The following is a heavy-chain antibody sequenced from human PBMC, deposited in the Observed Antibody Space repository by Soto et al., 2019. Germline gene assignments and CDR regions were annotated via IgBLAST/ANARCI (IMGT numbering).Heavy chain of an antibody. CDR2: ISSRGSTI. J-gene: IGHJ5*02. V-gene: IGHV3-11*01. CDR1: GFTFSVYY. CDR3: ARTTATGGRFRWFDP. Sequence: QVQLVESGGGLVKPGGSLRLSCAASGFTFSVYYMSWIRQAPGKGLEWISYISSRGSTIYYADSVKGRFTISRDNAESSLDLQMSSLRAEDTAVYYWARTTATGGRFRWFDPWGQGTLVTVSS. D-gene: IGHD4-17*01.